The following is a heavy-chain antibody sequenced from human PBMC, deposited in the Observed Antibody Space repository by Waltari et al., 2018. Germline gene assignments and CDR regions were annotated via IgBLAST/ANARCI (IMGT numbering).Heavy chain of an antibody. CDR1: GFTFSSNY. J-gene: IGHJ4*02. V-gene: IGHV3-53*01. D-gene: IGHD6-25*01. CDR2: IYSGGST. CDR3: ARVPKRLPNMNYFDY. Sequence: EVQLVESGGGLIQPGGSLSLSCAASGFTFSSNYMSWVRHAPGKGLEWVSVIYSGGSTYYADSVKGRFTISRDNSKNTLYLQMNSLRAEDTAVYYCARVPKRLPNMNYFDYWGQGTLVTVSS.